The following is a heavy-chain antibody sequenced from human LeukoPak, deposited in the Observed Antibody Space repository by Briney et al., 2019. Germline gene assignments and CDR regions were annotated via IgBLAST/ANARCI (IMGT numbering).Heavy chain of an antibody. CDR1: GYTLTELS. Sequence: ASVTVSCMVSGYTLTELSMHWVRQAPGKGLEWMGGFDPEDGETIYAQKFQGRVTMTEDTSTDTAYMELSSLRSEDTAVYYCATDYRPMVRGVSILSACDIWGQGTMVTVSS. CDR2: FDPEDGET. J-gene: IGHJ3*02. V-gene: IGHV1-24*01. D-gene: IGHD3-10*01. CDR3: ATDYRPMVRGVSILSACDI.